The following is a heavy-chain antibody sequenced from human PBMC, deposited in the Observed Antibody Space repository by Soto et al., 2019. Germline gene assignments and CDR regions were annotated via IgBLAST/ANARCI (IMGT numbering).Heavy chain of an antibody. J-gene: IGHJ4*02. Sequence: SETLSLTCTVSGGSISSYYWSWIRQPPGKGLEWIGYIYYSGSTNYNPSLKSRVTTSVDTSKNQFSLKLGSVTAADTAVYYCARGAPRPDYWGQGTLVTVSS. CDR1: GGSISSYY. CDR3: ARGAPRPDY. CDR2: IYYSGST. V-gene: IGHV4-59*08.